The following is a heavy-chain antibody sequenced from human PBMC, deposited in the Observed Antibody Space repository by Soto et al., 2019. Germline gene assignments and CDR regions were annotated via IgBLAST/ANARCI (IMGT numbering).Heavy chain of an antibody. D-gene: IGHD2-2*01. V-gene: IGHV4-39*01. J-gene: IGHJ6*03. Sequence: SETLSLTRTLSGGSLSSSSYYWGWVRQPPGKGLEWIGSIYYSGSTYYNPSLKSRVTISVDTSKNQFSLKLSSVTAADTAVYYCARRGGSTDYYYYYYMDVWGKGTTVTVSS. CDR3: ARRGGSTDYYYYYYMDV. CDR1: GGSLSSSSYY. CDR2: IYYSGST.